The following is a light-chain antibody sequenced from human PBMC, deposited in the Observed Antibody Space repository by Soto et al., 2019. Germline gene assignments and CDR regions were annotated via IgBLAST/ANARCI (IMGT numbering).Light chain of an antibody. CDR3: QQYDSSPWT. CDR2: DTS. Sequence: EIVLTQSPGTLSLSPGERATLSCRASQSVSSSYLAWYQQTPGQAPRLLVYDTSYRATGVPDRFSGSGFGTDFTLTISRLEPEDSAVYYCQQYDSSPWTFGQGTKVEIK. J-gene: IGKJ1*01. CDR1: QSVSSSY. V-gene: IGKV3-20*01.